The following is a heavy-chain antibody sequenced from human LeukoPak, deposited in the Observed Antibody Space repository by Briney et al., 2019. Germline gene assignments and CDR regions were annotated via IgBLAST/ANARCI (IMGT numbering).Heavy chain of an antibody. D-gene: IGHD5-12*01. V-gene: IGHV3-48*03. CDR3: ARVGVATASNYYYYYGMDV. Sequence: GGSLRLSCAASGFTFSSYEMNWVRQAPGKGLEWVSYISSSGSTIYYADSVKGRFTISRDNAKNSLYLQMNSLRAEDTAVYYCARVGVATASNYYYYYGMDVWGQGTTVTVSS. CDR2: ISSSGSTI. CDR1: GFTFSSYE. J-gene: IGHJ6*02.